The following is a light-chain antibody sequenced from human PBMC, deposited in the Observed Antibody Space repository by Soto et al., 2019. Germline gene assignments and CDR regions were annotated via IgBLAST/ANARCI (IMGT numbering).Light chain of an antibody. CDR2: TAS. Sequence: GARVTLTCRESQSISTYLNWYQQKPGKAPDLLIYTASNLESGVPSRFSGSGSGTDFTLTISSLQPEDFATYFCQQSYSTPLTCGGGTKVDIK. CDR1: QSISTY. CDR3: QQSYSTPLT. V-gene: IGKV1-39*01. J-gene: IGKJ4*01.